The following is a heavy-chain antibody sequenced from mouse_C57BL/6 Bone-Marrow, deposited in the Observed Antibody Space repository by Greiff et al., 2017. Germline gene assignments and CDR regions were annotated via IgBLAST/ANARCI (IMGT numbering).Heavy chain of an antibody. J-gene: IGHJ1*03. Sequence: VHLVESGPELVKPGASVKLSCKASGYTFTSYDINWVKQRPGQGLEWIGWIYPRDGSTKYTEKFMGKATLTVDTSSSSAYMEHHSLTSEDSAVYFCERDYGSSYWYFDVWGTGTTVTVSS. CDR2: IYPRDGST. CDR1: GYTFTSYD. D-gene: IGHD1-1*01. CDR3: ERDYGSSYWYFDV. V-gene: IGHV1-85*01.